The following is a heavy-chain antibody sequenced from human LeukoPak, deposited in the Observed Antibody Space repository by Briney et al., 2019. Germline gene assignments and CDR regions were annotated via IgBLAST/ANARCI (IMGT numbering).Heavy chain of an antibody. Sequence: PGGSLRLSCAASGFTFSSYWMSWARQAPGKGLEWVAKIKQDGREKYYVDSVKGRFTITRDNAKNSLYLQMNGLSADDTAGDYCARVQRWLHYYDDWGQGTLVTVSS. D-gene: IGHD5-24*01. CDR1: GFTFSSYW. V-gene: IGHV3-7*01. CDR3: ARVQRWLHYYDD. CDR2: IKQDGREK. J-gene: IGHJ4*02.